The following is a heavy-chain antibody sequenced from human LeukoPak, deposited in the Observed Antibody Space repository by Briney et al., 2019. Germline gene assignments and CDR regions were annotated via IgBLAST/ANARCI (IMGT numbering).Heavy chain of an antibody. V-gene: IGHV4-59*01. Sequence: SENLSLTCSVSSGSITSYYWSWLRQPPGKGLEWIGYIYYSGSTNYNPSVKSRVTMSVDTSKNQFSLKLNSVNAADTAVYYCATLWRLGASTGEAFDIWGQGTMVTVSS. CDR2: IYYSGST. CDR1: SGSITSYY. D-gene: IGHD1-26*01. CDR3: ATLWRLGASTGEAFDI. J-gene: IGHJ3*02.